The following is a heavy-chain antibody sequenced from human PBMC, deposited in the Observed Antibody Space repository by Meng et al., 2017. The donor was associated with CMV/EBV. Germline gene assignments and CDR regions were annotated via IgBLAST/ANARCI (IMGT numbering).Heavy chain of an antibody. CDR3: AGEDYYGSGSYKG. CDR1: GYTFTGYY. Sequence: SVNVSCKGSGYTFTGYYMHWVRQAPGQGLEWMGWINPNSGGTKYAQKFQGRVTMTRDTSISTAYMELSRLRSDDTAVYYCAGEDYYGSGSYKGWGQGTLVTVSS. V-gene: IGHV1-2*02. D-gene: IGHD3-10*01. CDR2: INPNSGGT. J-gene: IGHJ4*02.